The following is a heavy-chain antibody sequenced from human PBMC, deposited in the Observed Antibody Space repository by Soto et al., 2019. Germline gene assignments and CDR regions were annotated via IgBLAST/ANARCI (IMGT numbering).Heavy chain of an antibody. D-gene: IGHD5-18*01. CDR1: GFTFSSYA. CDR3: AKFGMATAKRSPPYYIDY. J-gene: IGHJ4*02. Sequence: GGSLRLSCAASGFTFSSYAMSWVRQAPGKGLEWVSSISGSGGGTYYADSVKGRFTFSRDNSKNTLYLQMNSLRAEDTAVYYCAKFGMATAKRSPPYYIDYWGQGALVTVSS. V-gene: IGHV3-23*01. CDR2: ISGSGGGT.